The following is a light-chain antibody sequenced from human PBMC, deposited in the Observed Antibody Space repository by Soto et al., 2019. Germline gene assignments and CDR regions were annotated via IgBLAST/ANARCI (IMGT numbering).Light chain of an antibody. J-gene: IGLJ2*01. CDR3: TSYTSSSALL. Sequence: QSALTQPASVSGSPGQSITISCIGTSSDVGGYNYVSWYQQHPGKAPKLMIYGVSDRPSGVSNRFSGSKSGNTASLTISGLQAEDEAHYYCTSYTSSSALLFGGGTKVTVL. CDR2: GVS. CDR1: SSDVGGYNY. V-gene: IGLV2-14*03.